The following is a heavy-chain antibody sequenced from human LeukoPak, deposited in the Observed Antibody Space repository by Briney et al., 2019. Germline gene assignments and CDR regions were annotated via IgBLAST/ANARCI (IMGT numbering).Heavy chain of an antibody. D-gene: IGHD3-9*01. Sequence: SVKVSCKASGCTFSSYAISWVRQAPGQGLEWMGRIIPILGIANYAQKFQGRVTITADKSTSTAYMELSSLRSEDTAVYYCARDIGGFGDILTDYWGQGTLVTVSS. CDR2: IIPILGIA. CDR1: GCTFSSYA. V-gene: IGHV1-69*04. J-gene: IGHJ4*02. CDR3: ARDIGGFGDILTDY.